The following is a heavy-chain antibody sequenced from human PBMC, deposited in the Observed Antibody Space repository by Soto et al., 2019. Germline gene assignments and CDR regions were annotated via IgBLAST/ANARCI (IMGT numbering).Heavy chain of an antibody. CDR1: GGSISSYY. D-gene: IGHD6-13*01. Sequence: PSETLSLTCTVSGGSISSYYWSWIRQPPGKGLEWIGYIYYSGSTNYNPSLKSRVTISVDTSKNQFSLKLSSVTAADTAVYYCARGGSSWHDHCFDPWGQGTLVTVSS. V-gene: IGHV4-59*01. CDR2: IYYSGST. CDR3: ARGGSSWHDHCFDP. J-gene: IGHJ5*02.